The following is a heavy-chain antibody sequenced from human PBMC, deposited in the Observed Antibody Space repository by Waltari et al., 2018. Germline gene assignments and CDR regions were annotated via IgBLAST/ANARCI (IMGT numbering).Heavy chain of an antibody. CDR3: ARERHRLMEEGYLMALDP. Sequence: QVQLVQSGAEVKKPGASVKVSCKASGYTFSDYGISWVRQAPGQGLEWMGWSSGNNGNTNHHQKFQGRLIMTDDTSATTVYMELTYLTSDDTAVYYCARERHRLMEEGYLMALDPWGQGTLVTVSS. CDR1: GYTFSDYG. V-gene: IGHV1-18*01. J-gene: IGHJ5*02. D-gene: IGHD3-3*01. CDR2: SSGNNGNT.